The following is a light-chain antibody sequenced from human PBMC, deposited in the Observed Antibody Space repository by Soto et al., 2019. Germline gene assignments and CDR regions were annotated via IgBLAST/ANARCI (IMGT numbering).Light chain of an antibody. CDR3: SSYTGDTKNV. V-gene: IGLV2-14*02. Sequence: QSARTHPASVSGSPGHAITISCTGTSSDVGSYNLVSWYQQHPGKAPKLMINDVSNRPSGVSYRFSGSKSGNTASLTISGLQAEEEADYYCSSYTGDTKNVFGSGTKVTVL. CDR2: DVS. J-gene: IGLJ1*01. CDR1: SSDVGSYNL.